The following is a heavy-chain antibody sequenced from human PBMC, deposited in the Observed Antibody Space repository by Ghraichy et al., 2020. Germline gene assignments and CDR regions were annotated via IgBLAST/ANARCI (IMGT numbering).Heavy chain of an antibody. CDR3: ASPIVGYCSDGTCYSADY. D-gene: IGHD2-15*01. Sequence: GESLNISCAASGFTVSSNYMSWVRQAPGKGLEWVSVIDSGGRTYYADSVKGRFTISRDNSKNTLYLQMNSLRAEDTAVYYCASPIVGYCSDGTCYSADYWGQGTLVIVSS. V-gene: IGHV3-53*01. CDR1: GFTVSSNY. CDR2: IDSGGRT. J-gene: IGHJ4*02.